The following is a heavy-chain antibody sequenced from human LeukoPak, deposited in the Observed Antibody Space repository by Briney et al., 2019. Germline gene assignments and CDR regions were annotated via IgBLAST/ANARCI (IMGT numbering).Heavy chain of an antibody. J-gene: IGHJ3*01. D-gene: IGHD3-22*01. CDR1: GGSISSSSYY. CDR2: IYYSGST. V-gene: IGHV4-39*01. Sequence: SETLSLTCTVSGGSISSSSYYWGWIRQPPGKGLEWIGSIYYSGSTYYNPSLKSRVTISVDTSKSQFSLKLGSVTAADTAVYYCAPGNRYYYDSSDVWGQGTMVTVSS. CDR3: APGNRYYYDSSDV.